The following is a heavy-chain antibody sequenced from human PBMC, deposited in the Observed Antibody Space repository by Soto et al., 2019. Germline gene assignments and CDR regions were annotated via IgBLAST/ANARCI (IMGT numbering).Heavy chain of an antibody. D-gene: IGHD1-1*01. CDR1: GFTVSSNY. J-gene: IGHJ4*02. CDR2: IYSGGST. Sequence: EVQLVESGGGLIQPGGSLRLSCAASGFTVSSNYMSWVRQAPGKGLEWVSVIYSGGSTYYADSVKGRFTISRDNSKNTLDLQMNSLRAEDTAVYYCARVRFGKLERRGLYYFDYWGQGTLVTVSS. CDR3: ARVRFGKLERRGLYYFDY. V-gene: IGHV3-53*01.